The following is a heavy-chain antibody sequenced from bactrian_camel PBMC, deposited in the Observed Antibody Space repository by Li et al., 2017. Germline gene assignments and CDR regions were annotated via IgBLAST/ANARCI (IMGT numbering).Heavy chain of an antibody. V-gene: IGHV3S40*01. CDR1: GYTGSSQC. Sequence: VQLVESGGGLVQPGGSLRLSCVASGYTGSSQCIGWFRQAPRKGLEWVSTINGAGGTTYFADSLKGRFTISRDNAKNTVYLQMNALKPEDTAVYYCATDRYCSGGTCYTGGSNYGHWGQGTQVTVSS. D-gene: IGHD2*01. CDR3: ATDRYCSGGTCYTGGSNYGH. J-gene: IGHJ4*01. CDR2: INGAGGTT.